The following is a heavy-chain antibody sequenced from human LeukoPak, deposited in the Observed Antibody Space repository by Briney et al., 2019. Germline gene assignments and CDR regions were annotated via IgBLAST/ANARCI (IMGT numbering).Heavy chain of an antibody. Sequence: QTGGSLRLSCAASGFTFSSYEMNWVRQAPGMGLEWVSYISSSGSTIYYADSVKGRFTTSRDNAKNSLYLQMNSLRAEDTAVYYCARVDTAMSALLYFDYWGQGTLVTVSS. CDR1: GFTFSSYE. D-gene: IGHD5-18*01. J-gene: IGHJ4*02. CDR2: ISSSGSTI. V-gene: IGHV3-48*03. CDR3: ARVDTAMSALLYFDY.